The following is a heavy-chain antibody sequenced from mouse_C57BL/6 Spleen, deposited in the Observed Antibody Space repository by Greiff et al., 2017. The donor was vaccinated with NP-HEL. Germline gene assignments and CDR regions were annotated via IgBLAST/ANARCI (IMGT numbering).Heavy chain of an antibody. CDR3: ARLLPYAMDY. CDR1: GFSLTSYG. CDR2: IWSGGST. V-gene: IGHV2-2*01. Sequence: QVQLKQSGPGLVQPSQSLSITCTVSGFSLTSYGVHWVRQSPGKGLEWLGVIWSGGSTDDNAAFISRLSISKDNSKSQVFFKMNSLQADDTAIYYCARLLPYAMDYWGQGTSVTVSS. J-gene: IGHJ4*01. D-gene: IGHD1-1*01.